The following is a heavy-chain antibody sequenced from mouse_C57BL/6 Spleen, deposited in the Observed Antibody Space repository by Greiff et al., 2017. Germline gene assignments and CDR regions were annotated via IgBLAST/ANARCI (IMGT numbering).Heavy chain of an antibody. J-gene: IGHJ1*03. CDR2: IDPSDSYT. CDR1: GYTFTSYW. Sequence: VQLQQPGAELVKPGASVKLSCKASGYTFTSYWMQWVKQRPGQGLEWIGEIDPSDSYTNYNQKFKGKATLTVDTSSSTAYMQLSSLTSEDSAVYYCARAGHYYGSYWYFDVWGTGTTVTVSS. CDR3: ARAGHYYGSYWYFDV. V-gene: IGHV1-50*01. D-gene: IGHD1-1*01.